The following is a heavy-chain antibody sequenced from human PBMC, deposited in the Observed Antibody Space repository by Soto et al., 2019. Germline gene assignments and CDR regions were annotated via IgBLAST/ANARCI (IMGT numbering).Heavy chain of an antibody. V-gene: IGHV4-39*01. CDR2: IYYSGST. J-gene: IGHJ5*02. CDR1: GDSISSGDYY. Sequence: SETLSLTCTVSGDSISSGDYYWGWIRQPPGKGLEWIGSIYYSGSTYYNPSLKSRVTISVDTSKNQFSLKLSSVTAADTAVYYCARVWGRQWLARNWFDPWGQGTLVTVSS. D-gene: IGHD6-19*01. CDR3: ARVWGRQWLARNWFDP.